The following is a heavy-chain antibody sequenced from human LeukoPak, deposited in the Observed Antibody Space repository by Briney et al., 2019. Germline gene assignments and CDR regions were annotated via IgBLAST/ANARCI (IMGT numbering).Heavy chain of an antibody. Sequence: SETLSLTCTVSGGSISSYHWSWIRQPAGKGLEWIGRIYTSGSTNYNPSLKSRVTMSVDTSKNQFSLKLSSVTAADTAVYYCAREGSMPAPNWSDPGGKETLVTVSS. J-gene: IGHJ5*02. CDR2: IYTSGST. CDR3: AREGSMPAPNWSDP. V-gene: IGHV4-4*07. CDR1: GGSISSYH. D-gene: IGHD2-2*01.